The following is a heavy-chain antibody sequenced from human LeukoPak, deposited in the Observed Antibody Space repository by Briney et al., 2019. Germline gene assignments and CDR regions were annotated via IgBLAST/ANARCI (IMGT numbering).Heavy chain of an antibody. CDR3: ARRVGYAAFDI. D-gene: IGHD3-16*01. J-gene: IGHJ3*02. CDR2: LNPNSGNT. Sequence: ASVKVSCKASGYTFTSHDINWVRQATGQGLEWMGWLNPNSGNTGYVQKFQDRVTITRNTSISTAYMELSSLRSEDTAVYYCARRVGYAAFDIWGQGTMVTVSS. CDR1: GYTFTSHD. V-gene: IGHV1-8*03.